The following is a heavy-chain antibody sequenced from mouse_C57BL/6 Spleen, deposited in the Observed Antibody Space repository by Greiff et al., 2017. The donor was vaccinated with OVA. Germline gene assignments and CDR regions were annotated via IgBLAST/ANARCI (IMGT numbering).Heavy chain of an antibody. CDR1: GYTFTDYY. D-gene: IGHD3-2*02. Sequence: EVQLQQSGPELVKPGASVKISCKASGYTFTDYYMNWVKQSHGKSLEWIGDINPNNGGTSYNQKFKGKATLTVDKSSSTAYMELRSLTSEDSAVYYCARRRSSGYEAMDYWGQGTSVTVSS. J-gene: IGHJ4*01. CDR2: INPNNGGT. CDR3: ARRRSSGYEAMDY. V-gene: IGHV1-26*01.